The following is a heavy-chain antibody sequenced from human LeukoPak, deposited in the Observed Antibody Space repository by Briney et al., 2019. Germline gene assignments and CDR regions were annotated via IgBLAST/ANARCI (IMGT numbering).Heavy chain of an antibody. CDR3: ARSYYYDSSGYYYDFDY. J-gene: IGHJ4*02. D-gene: IGHD3-22*01. V-gene: IGHV3-9*01. CDR2: ISWNSGSI. CDR1: GFTFDDYA. Sequence: GGSLRLSCAASGFTFDDYAMHWVRQAPGKGLEWVSGISWNSGSIGYADSVKGRFTISRDNAKNSLYLQMNSLRAEDTAVYYCARSYYYDSSGYYYDFDYWGQGTLVTVSS.